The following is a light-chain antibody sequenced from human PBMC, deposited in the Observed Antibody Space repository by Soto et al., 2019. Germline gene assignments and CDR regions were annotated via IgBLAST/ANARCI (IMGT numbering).Light chain of an antibody. CDR2: DAS. CDR3: QHYNSYSEA. Sequence: DIQLTQSPSTLSAAVGDSVTITCRAIQNIRNLLAWYEQKPGKAPKPLIYDASTLNTGVPSRFSGSGSGTEFTLTISSLQPDDFATYYCQHYNSYSEAFGQGTKVDI. CDR1: QNIRNL. V-gene: IGKV1-5*01. J-gene: IGKJ1*01.